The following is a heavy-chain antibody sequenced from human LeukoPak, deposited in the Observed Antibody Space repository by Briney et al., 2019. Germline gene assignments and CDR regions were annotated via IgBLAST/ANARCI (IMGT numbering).Heavy chain of an antibody. CDR2: IKQDGSEI. J-gene: IGHJ4*02. D-gene: IGHD6-19*01. V-gene: IGHV3-7*04. Sequence: GGSLRLSCAASGFTFSSYWMSWVRQAPGKGLEWVANIKQDGSEIYYVDSMKGRFTVSRDNTKNSLYLQMNSLRGEDTAVYYCARVGSTAWYLDYWGQGTLVIVSS. CDR1: GFTFSSYW. CDR3: ARVGSTAWYLDY.